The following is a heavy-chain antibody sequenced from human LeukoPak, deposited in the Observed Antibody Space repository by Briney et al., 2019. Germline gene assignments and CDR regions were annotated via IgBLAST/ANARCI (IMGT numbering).Heavy chain of an antibody. CDR3: ARDGDAYNFDY. CDR2: IKGDSSDT. CDR1: GFSFSRYY. V-gene: IGHV3-74*01. Sequence: HPGGSLRLSCVASGFSFSRYYIHWVRQAPGKGLVWVSRIKGDSSDTIYADSVKGRFTISRDNAKNTVYLQMNSLRREDTAVYYCARDGDAYNFDYWGQGTLVTVSS. J-gene: IGHJ4*02. D-gene: IGHD5-24*01.